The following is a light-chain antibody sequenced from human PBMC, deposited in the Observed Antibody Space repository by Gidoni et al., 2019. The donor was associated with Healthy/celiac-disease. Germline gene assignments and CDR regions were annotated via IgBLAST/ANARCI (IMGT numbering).Light chain of an antibody. Sequence: EIGLTQSPATLSLSPGERATLSCRASQSVSSYLAWYQQKPGQAPRLLIYDASNRATGIPARFSGSGSGTDFTLTISSLEPEDFAVYYCQQRSNWPLYTFGQGTKLEIQ. CDR3: QQRSNWPLYT. J-gene: IGKJ2*01. V-gene: IGKV3-11*01. CDR1: QSVSSY. CDR2: DAS.